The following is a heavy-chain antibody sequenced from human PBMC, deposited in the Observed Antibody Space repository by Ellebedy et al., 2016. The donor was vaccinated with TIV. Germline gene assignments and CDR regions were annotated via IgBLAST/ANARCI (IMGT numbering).Heavy chain of an antibody. CDR1: GGPFSSSA. D-gene: IGHD2-21*01. CDR2: ITGMFGTA. CDR3: ARVIGLLDCDGATCSPPPPLDY. Sequence: ASVKVSCKASGGPFSSSAISWVRQAPGQGLEWMGGITGMFGTANYAQKFQGRVSITADELTSTAYMELSSLRSDDTAVYYCARVIGLLDCDGATCSPPPPLDYWGQGTLVTVSS. V-gene: IGHV1-69*13. J-gene: IGHJ4*02.